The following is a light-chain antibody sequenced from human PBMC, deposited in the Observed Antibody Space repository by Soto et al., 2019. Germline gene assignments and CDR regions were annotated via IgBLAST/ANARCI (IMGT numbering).Light chain of an antibody. V-gene: IGLV2-14*01. Sequence: QSVLTQPAAMSGSPGHQITISCTGTSSDDGTYNYVSWYQQHPGKANKVMIYEVSNRPSGFSNRLYVSKSGKTASLTISGLQAEDDADYYCSSYTSSSTYVFGTGTRSPS. CDR3: SSYTSSSTYV. CDR2: EVS. CDR1: SSDDGTYNY. J-gene: IGLJ1*01.